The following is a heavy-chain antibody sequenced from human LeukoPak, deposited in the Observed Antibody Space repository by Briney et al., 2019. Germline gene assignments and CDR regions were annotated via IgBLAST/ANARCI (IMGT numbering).Heavy chain of an antibody. J-gene: IGHJ6*03. D-gene: IGHD6-13*01. V-gene: IGHV4-4*07. Sequence: SETLSLTCTVSGGSISSYYWSWIRQPAGKGLEWIGRIYTSGSTNYNPSLKSRLTMSVDTSKNQFSLKLSSVTAADTAVYYCARDSLVWYSGSWYGYYMDVWGKGTTVTVSS. CDR2: IYTSGST. CDR3: ARDSLVWYSGSWYGYYMDV. CDR1: GGSISSYY.